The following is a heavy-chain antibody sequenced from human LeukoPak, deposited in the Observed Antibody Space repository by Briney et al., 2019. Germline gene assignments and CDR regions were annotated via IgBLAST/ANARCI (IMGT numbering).Heavy chain of an antibody. J-gene: IGHJ6*03. Sequence: SLRLSCASSGCTFDDYAMHWGRQAPGKGLELVSGISWNSGSIGYADSVKGRFTISRDNAKNSLYLQMNSLRAEDTALYYCAKDYTPRRYYYYMDVWGKGTTVTVSS. V-gene: IGHV3-9*01. CDR2: ISWNSGSI. CDR1: GCTFDDYA. CDR3: AKDYTPRRYYYYMDV. D-gene: IGHD2-15*01.